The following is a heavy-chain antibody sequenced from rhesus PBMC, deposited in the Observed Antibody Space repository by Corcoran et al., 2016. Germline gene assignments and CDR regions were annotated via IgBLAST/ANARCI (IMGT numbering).Heavy chain of an antibody. Sequence: QVPLQESGPGLLKPSETLSLTCADSGGSISGGYGGGWIRQPPGKGLEWMGGMYSMTGNTYDNPSLKSRVTMSTDTSKNQFSLKLSSVTAADTAVYYCATVTGDGDYWGQGVLVTVSS. CDR1: GGSISGGYGG. D-gene: IGHD7-45*01. CDR3: ATVTGDGDY. CDR2: MYSMTGNT. J-gene: IGHJ4*01. V-gene: IGHV4S7*01.